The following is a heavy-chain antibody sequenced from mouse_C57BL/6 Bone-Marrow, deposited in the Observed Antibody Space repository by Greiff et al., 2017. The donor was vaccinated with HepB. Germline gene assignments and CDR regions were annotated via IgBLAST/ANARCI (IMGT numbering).Heavy chain of an antibody. J-gene: IGHJ2*01. V-gene: IGHV1-55*01. CDR2: IYPGSGST. CDR3: ARYYYYGSSWYYFDY. CDR1: GYTFTSYW. Sequence: QVQLQQPGAKLVKPGASVKMSCKASGYTFTSYWITWVKQRPGQGLEWIGDIYPGSGSTNYNEKFKSKATLTVDTSSSTAYMQLSSLTSEDSAVYYCARYYYYGSSWYYFDYWGQGTTLTVSS. D-gene: IGHD1-1*01.